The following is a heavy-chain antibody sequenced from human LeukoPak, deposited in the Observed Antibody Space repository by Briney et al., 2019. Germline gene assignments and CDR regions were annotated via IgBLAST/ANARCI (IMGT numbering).Heavy chain of an antibody. Sequence: PGGSLRLSCAASGFTFSSYEMNWVRQAPGKGLEGVSYISSSGSTIYYADSVKGRFTISRDNAKNSLYLQMNSLRAEDTAVYYCARARLRYYGSGSYGVWGKGTTVTISS. CDR3: ARARLRYYGSGSYGV. CDR1: GFTFSSYE. CDR2: ISSSGSTI. D-gene: IGHD3-10*01. J-gene: IGHJ6*04. V-gene: IGHV3-48*03.